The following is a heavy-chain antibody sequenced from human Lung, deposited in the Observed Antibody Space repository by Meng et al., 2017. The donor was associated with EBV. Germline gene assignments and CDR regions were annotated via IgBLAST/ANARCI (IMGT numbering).Heavy chain of an antibody. J-gene: IGHJ4*02. Sequence: VQLVQSGAEVKKPGSSVKVSCKASGGTFSSYTISWVRQAPGQGLEWMGRIIPILGIANYAQKFQGRVTITADKSTSTAYMELSSLRSEDTAVYYCAREDSSGYSYYFDYWGQGALVTVSS. V-gene: IGHV1-69*08. CDR3: AREDSSGYSYYFDY. D-gene: IGHD3-22*01. CDR1: GGTFSSYT. CDR2: IIPILGIA.